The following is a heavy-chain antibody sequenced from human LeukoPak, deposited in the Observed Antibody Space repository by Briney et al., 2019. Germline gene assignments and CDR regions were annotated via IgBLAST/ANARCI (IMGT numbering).Heavy chain of an antibody. Sequence: PGGSLRLSCAASGFTFSSYGMHWVRQAPGKGLEWVAVISYDGGNKYYADSVKGRFTISRDNSKNTLYLQMNSLRAEDTAVYYCAKGSGEPYYFDYWGQGTLVTVSS. V-gene: IGHV3-30*18. D-gene: IGHD7-27*01. J-gene: IGHJ4*02. CDR2: ISYDGGNK. CDR1: GFTFSSYG. CDR3: AKGSGEPYYFDY.